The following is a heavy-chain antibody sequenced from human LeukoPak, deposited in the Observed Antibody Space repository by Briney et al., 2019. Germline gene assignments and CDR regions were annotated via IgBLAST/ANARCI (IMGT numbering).Heavy chain of an antibody. CDR1: GGSISSYY. CDR3: ARPYYYYMDV. V-gene: IGHV4-59*12. Sequence: SETLSLTCTVSGGSISSYYWSWIRQPPGKGLEWIGYIYYSGSTNYNPSLKSRVTISVDTSKNQFSLELSSVTAADTAVYYCARPYYYYMDVRGKGTTVTVSS. CDR2: IYYSGST. J-gene: IGHJ6*03.